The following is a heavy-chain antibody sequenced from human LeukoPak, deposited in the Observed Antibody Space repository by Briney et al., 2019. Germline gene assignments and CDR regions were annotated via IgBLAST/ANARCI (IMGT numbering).Heavy chain of an antibody. D-gene: IGHD3-10*01. Sequence: GSLRLSCAASGFTFSGYSMNWVRQAPGKGLEWISYISSSGKAINYADSVKGRFTISRDNANNSLYLQMNSLRAEDTAVYYCVREGVYYGSESYHVDRFDYWGQGSLVTVSS. V-gene: IGHV3-48*04. CDR1: GFTFSGYS. CDR2: ISSSGKAI. CDR3: VREGVYYGSESYHVDRFDY. J-gene: IGHJ4*02.